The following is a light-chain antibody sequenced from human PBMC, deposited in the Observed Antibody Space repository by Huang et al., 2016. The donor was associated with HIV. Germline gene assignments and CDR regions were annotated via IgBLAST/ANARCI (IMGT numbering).Light chain of an antibody. J-gene: IGKJ1*01. CDR2: KAS. CDR3: QQQWT. CDR1: HRISSW. V-gene: IGKV1-5*03. Sequence: DIQITQSPSTLSAFVGDRVTITCRTSHRISSWLAWYQQKPGKAPNLLISKASNLESGVQSRFSGNGAGTEFTLTISGLQPDDLATYYCQQQWTFGQGTKVEI.